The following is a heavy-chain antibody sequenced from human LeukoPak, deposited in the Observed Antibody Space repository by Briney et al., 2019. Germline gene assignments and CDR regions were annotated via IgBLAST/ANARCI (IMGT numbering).Heavy chain of an antibody. CDR3: ASQLRLVDY. D-gene: IGHD5-24*01. V-gene: IGHV4-39*07. CDR2: IYFSGST. J-gene: IGHJ4*02. CDR1: GGSIGSSSYY. Sequence: SETLSLTCTVSGGSIGSSSYYWGWIRQPPGRGLEWIGSIYFSGSTYYRPPLKSRVTISVDASKNQFSLKLSSVTAADTAVYYCASQLRLVDYWGQGTLVTVSS.